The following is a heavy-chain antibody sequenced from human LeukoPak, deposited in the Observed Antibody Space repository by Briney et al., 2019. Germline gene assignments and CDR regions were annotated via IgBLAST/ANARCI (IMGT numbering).Heavy chain of an antibody. Sequence: KTGGSLRLSCAASGFTFSSYSMNWVRQAPGKGLEWVSSISSSSSYIYYADSVKGRFTISRDNAKNSLYLQMNSLRVEDTAVYYCARDGVGADGIDYWGQGTLVTVSS. CDR2: ISSSSSYI. D-gene: IGHD1-26*01. CDR3: ARDGVGADGIDY. J-gene: IGHJ4*02. CDR1: GFTFSSYS. V-gene: IGHV3-21*01.